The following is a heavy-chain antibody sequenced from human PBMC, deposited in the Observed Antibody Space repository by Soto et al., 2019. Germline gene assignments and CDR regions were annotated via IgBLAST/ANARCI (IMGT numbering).Heavy chain of an antibody. CDR1: GYTFTGYY. V-gene: IGHV1-2*04. CDR3: ARDSSLPPPGTTWFDP. CDR2: INPNSGGT. D-gene: IGHD1-7*01. J-gene: IGHJ5*02. Sequence: QVQLVQSGAEVKKPGASVKVSCKASGYTFTGYYMHWVRQAPGQGLEWMGWINPNSGGTNYAQKFQGWVTMTRDTSISTAYMELSRLRSDDTAVYYCARDSSLPPPGTTWFDPWGQGTLVTVSS.